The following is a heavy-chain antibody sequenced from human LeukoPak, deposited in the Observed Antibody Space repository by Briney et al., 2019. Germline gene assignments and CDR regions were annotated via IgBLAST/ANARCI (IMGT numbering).Heavy chain of an antibody. J-gene: IGHJ4*02. CDR2: INHSGST. D-gene: IGHD6-19*01. V-gene: IGHV4-34*01. Sequence: SETLSLTCAVYGGSFSGYYWSWIRQPPGKGLEWIGEINHSGSTNYNPSLKSRVTISLDKSKNLFSLRLTSVTAADTAVYYCVKAAVAVDYRGQGTLVTVSS. CDR3: VKAAVAVDY. CDR1: GGSFSGYY.